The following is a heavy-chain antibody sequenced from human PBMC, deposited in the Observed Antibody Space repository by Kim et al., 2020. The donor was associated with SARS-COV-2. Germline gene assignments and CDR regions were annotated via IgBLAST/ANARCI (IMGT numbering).Heavy chain of an antibody. J-gene: IGHJ5*02. CDR2: TYYRSKWYN. CDR1: GDSVSSNSAA. D-gene: IGHD3-10*01. V-gene: IGHV6-1*01. Sequence: SQTLSLTCAISGDSVSSNSAAWNWIRQSPSRGLEWLGRTYYRSKWYNDYAVSVKSRITINPDTSKNQFSLQLNSVTPEDTAVYYCARVNPFIYYYGSGTENDYWFDPWGQGTLVTVSS. CDR3: ARVNPFIYYYGSGTENDYWFDP.